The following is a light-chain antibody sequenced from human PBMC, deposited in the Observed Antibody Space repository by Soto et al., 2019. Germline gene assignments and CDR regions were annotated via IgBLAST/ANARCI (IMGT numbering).Light chain of an antibody. V-gene: IGKV1-12*01. J-gene: IGKJ4*01. Sequence: DIQMTQSPSSVSASVGDRVSITCRACQGISNWLAWYQQKPGRAPKLLIYTGSSLQSGVPSRFSGTGSGTDFPLTISSLQPEDVATYYCQQANSFPLTFGGGTKVEIK. CDR3: QQANSFPLT. CDR1: QGISNW. CDR2: TGS.